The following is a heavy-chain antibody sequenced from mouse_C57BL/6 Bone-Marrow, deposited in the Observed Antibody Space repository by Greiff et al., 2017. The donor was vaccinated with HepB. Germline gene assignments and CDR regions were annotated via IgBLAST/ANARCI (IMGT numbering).Heavy chain of an antibody. CDR2: ISSGSSTI. V-gene: IGHV5-17*01. CDR1: GFTFSDYG. Sequence: EVMLVESGGGLVKPGGSLKLSCAASGFTFSDYGMHWVRQAPEKGLEWVAYISSGSSTIYYADTVKGRFTISRDNAKNTLFLQMTSLRSEDTAMYYCARPSITTVVAHYYFDYWGQGTTLTVSS. CDR3: ARPSITTVVAHYYFDY. J-gene: IGHJ2*01. D-gene: IGHD1-1*01.